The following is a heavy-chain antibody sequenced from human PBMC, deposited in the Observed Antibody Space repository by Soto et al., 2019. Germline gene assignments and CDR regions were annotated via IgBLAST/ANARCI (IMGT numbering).Heavy chain of an antibody. CDR1: GYSFTSYW. D-gene: IGHD1-1*01. Sequence: EVQLVQSGAEVKKPGESLRISCKGSGYSFTSYWISWVRQMPGKGLEWMGRIDPSDSYTNYSPSFQGHVTISADKSISTAYLQWSSLKASDTAMYYCARPRYNWNDEVYYFDYWGQGTLVTVSS. CDR3: ARPRYNWNDEVYYFDY. J-gene: IGHJ4*02. V-gene: IGHV5-10-1*03. CDR2: IDPSDSYT.